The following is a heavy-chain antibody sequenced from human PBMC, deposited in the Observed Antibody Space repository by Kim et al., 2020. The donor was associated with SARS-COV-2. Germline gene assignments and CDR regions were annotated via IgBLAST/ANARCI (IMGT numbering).Heavy chain of an antibody. CDR3: AARNYGSGSYYFYFDH. V-gene: IGHV1-3*01. Sequence: ASVKVSCKASGYTFTSYAFHWVRQAPGQRLEWMGWINAVNGNTKYSQKFQGRVTITRDTSATTAYMELSSLRSEDTAVYYCAARNYGSGSYYFYFDHWGQGTLVTVSS. CDR2: INAVNGNT. J-gene: IGHJ4*02. D-gene: IGHD3-10*01. CDR1: GYTFTSYA.